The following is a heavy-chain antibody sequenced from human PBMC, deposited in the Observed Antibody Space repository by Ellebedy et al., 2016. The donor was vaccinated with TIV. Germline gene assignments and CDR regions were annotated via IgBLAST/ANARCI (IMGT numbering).Heavy chain of an antibody. D-gene: IGHD3-9*01. V-gene: IGHV1-69*05. CDR3: ARDLRYSDQDY. Sequence: AASVKVSCKASGGTFSSYAISWVQQAPGQGLEWMGGIIPIFGTANYAQKLQGRVTMTTDTSTSTAYMELRSLRSDDTAVYYCARDLRYSDQDYWGQGTLVTVSS. J-gene: IGHJ4*02. CDR1: GGTFSSYA. CDR2: IIPIFGTA.